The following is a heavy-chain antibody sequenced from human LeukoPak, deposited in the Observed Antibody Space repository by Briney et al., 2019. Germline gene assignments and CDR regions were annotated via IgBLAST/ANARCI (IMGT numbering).Heavy chain of an antibody. V-gene: IGHV3-9*01. CDR3: AKDRRSAAGTPTFDY. Sequence: GGSLRLSCAASGFTFDDYAMHWVRQDPGKGLEWVSGISWNSGNIGYADSVKGRFTISRDNAKKSLYLQMNSLRGEDTALYYCAKDRRSAAGTPTFDYWGQGTLVTVSS. D-gene: IGHD6-13*01. J-gene: IGHJ4*02. CDR1: GFTFDDYA. CDR2: ISWNSGNI.